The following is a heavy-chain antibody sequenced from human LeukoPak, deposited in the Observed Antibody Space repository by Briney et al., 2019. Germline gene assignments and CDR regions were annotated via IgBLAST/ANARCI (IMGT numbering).Heavy chain of an antibody. J-gene: IGHJ4*02. CDR1: GYSFTSYW. D-gene: IGHD4-17*01. CDR2: IYPGDSDT. Sequence: GESLKISCKGSGYSFTSYWIGWVRQMPGKGLEWMGIIYPGDSDTRYSPSFQGQVTISADKSIGTAYLQWSSLKASDTAMYYCARHGPSNGDARDGFDYWGQGTLVTVSS. CDR3: ARHGPSNGDARDGFDY. V-gene: IGHV5-51*01.